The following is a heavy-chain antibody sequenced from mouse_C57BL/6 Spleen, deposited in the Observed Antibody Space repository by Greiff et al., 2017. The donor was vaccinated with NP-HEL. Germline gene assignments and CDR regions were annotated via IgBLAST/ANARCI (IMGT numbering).Heavy chain of an antibody. V-gene: IGHV2-5*01. CDR1: GFSLTSYG. D-gene: IGHD2-4*01. J-gene: IGHJ2*01. Sequence: VHLVESGPGLVQPSQSLSITCTVSGFSLTSYGVHWVRQSPGKGLEWLGVIWRGGSTDYNAAFMSRLSITKDNSKSQVFFKMNSLQADDTAIYYCAKSGGDYDYPDYWGQGTTLTVSS. CDR2: IWRGGST. CDR3: AKSGGDYDYPDY.